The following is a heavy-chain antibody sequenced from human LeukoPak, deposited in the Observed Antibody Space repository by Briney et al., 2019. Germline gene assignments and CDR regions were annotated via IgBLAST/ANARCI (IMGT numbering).Heavy chain of an antibody. J-gene: IGHJ4*02. V-gene: IGHV4-30-4*01. CDR2: IYYSGST. CDR3: ARDLSAAPYYFDY. D-gene: IGHD2-2*01. CDR1: GGSISSGDYY. Sequence: SETLSLTCTVSGGSISSGDYYWSWIRQPPGKGLEWIGYIYYSGSTYYNPSLKSRVTISVDTSKNQFSLKLSSVTAADTAVYYCARDLSAAPYYFDYWGQGTLVTVSS.